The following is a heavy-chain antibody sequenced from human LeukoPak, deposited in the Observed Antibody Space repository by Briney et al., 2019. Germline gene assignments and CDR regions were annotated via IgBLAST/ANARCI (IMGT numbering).Heavy chain of an antibody. Sequence: GASMKVSCKASGYTFTGYYMHWVRQAPGQGLEWMGWINPNSGGTNYAQKFQGRVTMTRDTSISTAYMELSRLRSDDTAVYYCARDAVASYGSLDFDYWGQGTLVTVSS. D-gene: IGHD5-18*01. CDR2: INPNSGGT. CDR1: GYTFTGYY. J-gene: IGHJ4*02. V-gene: IGHV1-2*02. CDR3: ARDAVASYGSLDFDY.